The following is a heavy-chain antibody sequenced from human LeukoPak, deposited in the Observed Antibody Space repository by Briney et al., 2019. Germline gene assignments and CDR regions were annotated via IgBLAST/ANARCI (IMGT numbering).Heavy chain of an antibody. D-gene: IGHD4-17*01. CDR3: AKGGDYGDYVGGFDY. J-gene: IGHJ4*02. CDR2: IRYDGSNK. Sequence: GGSLRLSCAASGSTFSSYGMHWVRQAPGKGLEWVTFIRYDGSNKHYADSVKGRFTISRDNSKNTLYLQMNSLRAEDTAVYYCAKGGDYGDYVGGFDYWGQGTLVTVSS. V-gene: IGHV3-30*02. CDR1: GSTFSSYG.